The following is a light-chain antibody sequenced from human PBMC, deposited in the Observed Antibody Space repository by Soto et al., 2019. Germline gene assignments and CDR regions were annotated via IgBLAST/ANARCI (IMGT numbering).Light chain of an antibody. CDR2: AAS. J-gene: IGKJ4*01. Sequence: AIQMTQSPSSLSASVGDRVIITCRASQAIRNDLGWYQQKPGKAPELLIHAASTLHNGVPSRFSGSGFGTDFTLTIGGLQPEDLATYYCLQDYSYPLTFGGGTKVDIK. CDR1: QAIRND. V-gene: IGKV1-6*01. CDR3: LQDYSYPLT.